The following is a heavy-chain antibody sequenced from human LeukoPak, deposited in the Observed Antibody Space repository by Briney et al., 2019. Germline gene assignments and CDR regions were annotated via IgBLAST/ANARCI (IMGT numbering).Heavy chain of an antibody. CDR3: ARGGGTVTNPFDY. J-gene: IGHJ4*02. V-gene: IGHV4-39*07. CDR1: GGSISSSSYY. D-gene: IGHD4-17*01. CDR2: INHSGST. Sequence: SETLSLTCTVSGGSISSSSYYWSWIRQPPGKGLEWIGEINHSGSTNYNPSLKSRVTISVDTSKNQFSLKLSSVTAADTAVYYCARGGGTVTNPFDYWGQGTLVTVSS.